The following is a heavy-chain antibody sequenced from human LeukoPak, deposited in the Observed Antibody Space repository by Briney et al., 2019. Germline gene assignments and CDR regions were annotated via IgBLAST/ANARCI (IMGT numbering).Heavy chain of an antibody. J-gene: IGHJ4*02. CDR2: IWYDGSNK. V-gene: IGHV3-33*01. CDR1: GFTFSSYG. D-gene: IGHD1-26*01. Sequence: GGSLRLACAASGFTFSSYGMHWVRQAPGKGLEWVAVIWYDGSNKYYADSVKGRFTISRDNSKNTLYLQMNSLRAEDTAVYYCASQAAGSGCYYYYFDYWGQGTLVTVSS. CDR3: ASQAAGSGCYYYYFDY.